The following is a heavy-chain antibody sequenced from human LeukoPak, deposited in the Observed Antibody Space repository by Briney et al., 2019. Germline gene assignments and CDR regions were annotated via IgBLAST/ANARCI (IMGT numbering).Heavy chain of an antibody. CDR1: GFTFSSYG. Sequence: GGSLRLSCAASGFTFSSYGMHWVRQAPGKGLEWVAVISYDGSNKYYADSVKGRFTISRDNSKNTLYLQMNSLRAEDTAVYYCARYYDKDGNYGRLDYWGQGTLVTVSS. CDR2: ISYDGSNK. CDR3: ARYYDKDGNYGRLDY. V-gene: IGHV3-30*03. J-gene: IGHJ4*02. D-gene: IGHD3-22*01.